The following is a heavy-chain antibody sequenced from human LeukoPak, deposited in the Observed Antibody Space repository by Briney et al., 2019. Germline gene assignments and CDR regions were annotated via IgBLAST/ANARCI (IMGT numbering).Heavy chain of an antibody. CDR2: INSDGSST. Sequence: PGGSLRLSCAASGFTFSSYWMHWVRQAPGKGLVWVSRINSDGSSTSYAGSVKGRFTVSRDNYKKTLYLQMNSLRAEDTAVYYCARVSWVRLTHHFDFWGQGTLVTVSS. V-gene: IGHV3-74*01. CDR1: GFTFSSYW. D-gene: IGHD5-12*01. J-gene: IGHJ4*02. CDR3: ARVSWVRLTHHFDF.